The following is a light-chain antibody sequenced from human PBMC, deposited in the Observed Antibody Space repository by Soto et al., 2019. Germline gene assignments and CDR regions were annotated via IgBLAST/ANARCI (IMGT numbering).Light chain of an antibody. J-gene: IGKJ1*01. CDR1: QSVSTY. V-gene: IGKV3-11*01. Sequence: EIVLTQSPATLSLSPGERATLSCRDSQSVSTYLAWYQQKPGQAPRLLIYDASNRATGIPARFSGSGSGTDFTLTISRLEPEDFAVYYCQQRNNWPTWTFGQGTKVEIK. CDR3: QQRNNWPTWT. CDR2: DAS.